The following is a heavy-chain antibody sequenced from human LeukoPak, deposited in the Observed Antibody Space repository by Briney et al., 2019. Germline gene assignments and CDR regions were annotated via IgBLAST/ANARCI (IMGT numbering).Heavy chain of an antibody. D-gene: IGHD3-10*01. J-gene: IGHJ4*02. Sequence: GASVKVSRKASGYTFTGYYMHWVRQAPGQGLEWMGWINPNSGGTNYAQKFQGRVTMTRDTSISTAYMELSRLRSDDTAVYYCARGTMVRGVNSTSDFDYWGQGTLVTVSS. CDR3: ARGTMVRGVNSTSDFDY. CDR2: INPNSGGT. V-gene: IGHV1-2*02. CDR1: GYTFTGYY.